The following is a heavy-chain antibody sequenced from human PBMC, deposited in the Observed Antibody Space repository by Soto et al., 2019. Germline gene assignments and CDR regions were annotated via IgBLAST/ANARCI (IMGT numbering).Heavy chain of an antibody. CDR1: GFTFSSWS. J-gene: IGHJ4*02. CDR3: ARDVCSSTSCYEN. D-gene: IGHD2-2*01. V-gene: IGHV3-21*01. CDR2: ISSSSYYI. Sequence: EVPLVESGGGLVKPGGSLRLSCAASGFTFSSWSMNWVRQAPGKGLEWVSSISSSSYYIDYADSVKGRFTISRDNAKNSLYLQMNSLRAEDTAVYYCARDVCSSTSCYENWGQGTLVTVSS.